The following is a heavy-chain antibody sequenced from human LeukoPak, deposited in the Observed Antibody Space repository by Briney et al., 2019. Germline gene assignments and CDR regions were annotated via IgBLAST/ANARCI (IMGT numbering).Heavy chain of an antibody. CDR1: GGSFSGYY. CDR2: INHSGST. CDR3: ARGDYDSSGYPHLFDY. D-gene: IGHD3-22*01. V-gene: IGHV4-34*01. J-gene: IGHJ4*02. Sequence: SETLSLTCAVYGGSFSGYYWSWIRQPPGKGLEWIGEINHSGSTNYNPSLKSRVTISVDTSKNQFSLKLSSVTAADTAVYHCARGDYDSSGYPHLFDYWGQGTLVTVSS.